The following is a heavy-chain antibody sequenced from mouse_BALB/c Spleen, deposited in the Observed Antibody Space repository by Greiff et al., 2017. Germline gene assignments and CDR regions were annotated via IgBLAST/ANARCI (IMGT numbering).Heavy chain of an antibody. CDR1: GYTFTDYE. V-gene: IGHV1-15*01. J-gene: IGHJ4*01. CDR2: IDPETGGT. Sequence: QVQLKESGAELVRPGASVTLSCKASGYTFTDYEMHWVKQTPVHGLEWIGAIDPETGGTAYNQKFKGKATLTADKSSSTAYMELRSLTSEDSAVYYCTRNYGYFDYWGQGTSVTVSS. D-gene: IGHD1-2*01. CDR3: TRNYGYFDY.